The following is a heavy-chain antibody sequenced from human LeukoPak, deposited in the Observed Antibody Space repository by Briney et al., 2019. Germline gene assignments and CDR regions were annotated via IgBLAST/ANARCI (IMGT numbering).Heavy chain of an antibody. CDR2: IYYSGST. Sequence: SETPSPTCTVSGGSISSYYRSWIRQPPGKGLEWIGYIYYSGSTNYNPSLKSRVTISVDTSKNQFSLKLSSVTAADTAVYYCARENHDYSNYYYCYYMEVWAKGTTVTVSS. CDR3: ARENHDYSNYYYCYYMEV. J-gene: IGHJ6*03. CDR1: GGSISSYY. V-gene: IGHV4-59*01. D-gene: IGHD4-11*01.